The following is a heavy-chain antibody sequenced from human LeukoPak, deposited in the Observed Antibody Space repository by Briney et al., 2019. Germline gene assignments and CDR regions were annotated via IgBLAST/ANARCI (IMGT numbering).Heavy chain of an antibody. J-gene: IGHJ4*02. CDR2: IYYSGST. CDR3: AGTAISDTIRDY. Sequence: SETLSLTCTVSGGSISSYYWSWIRQPPGKGLEWIGYIYYSGSTNYNPSLKSRVTISVDTSKNQFSLKLSSVTAADTAVYYCAGTAISDTIRDYWGQGTLVTVSS. D-gene: IGHD2-2*02. CDR1: GGSISSYY. V-gene: IGHV4-59*12.